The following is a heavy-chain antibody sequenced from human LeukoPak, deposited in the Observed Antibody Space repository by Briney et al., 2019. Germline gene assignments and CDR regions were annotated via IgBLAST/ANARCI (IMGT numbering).Heavy chain of an antibody. J-gene: IGHJ4*02. CDR2: IYYSGST. CDR3: ARGSTTVVTLFDY. D-gene: IGHD4-23*01. V-gene: IGHV4-39*01. CDR1: GGSISSSSYY. Sequence: PSETLSLTCTVSGGSISSSSYYWGWIRQPPGKGLEWIGSIYYSGSTYYNPSLKSRVTISVDTSKNQFSLKLSSVTAADTAVYYCARGSTTVVTLFDYWGQGTLVTVSS.